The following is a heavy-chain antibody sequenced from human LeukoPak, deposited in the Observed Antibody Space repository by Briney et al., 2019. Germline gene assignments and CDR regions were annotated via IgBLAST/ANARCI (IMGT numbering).Heavy chain of an antibody. CDR1: GYTFTGSGWY. J-gene: IGHJ4*02. CDR2: LHPNNGAT. CDR3: ARDGPAQMVDFDY. D-gene: IGHD3-10*01. V-gene: IGHV1-2*02. Sequence: ASVKVSCKASGYTFTGSGWYLYWLRQAPGQGLECVGWLHPNNGATGYAQKLQGRVAMTTDTSISTAYMELSRLRPDDTAMYYCARDGPAQMVDFDYWGQGTLVTVSS.